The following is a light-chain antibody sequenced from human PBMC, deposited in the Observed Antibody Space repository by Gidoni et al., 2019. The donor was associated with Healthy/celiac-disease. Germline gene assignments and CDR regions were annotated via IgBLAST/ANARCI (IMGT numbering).Light chain of an antibody. CDR1: KLGDKY. CDR3: QAWDSSTVV. CDR2: QDS. Sequence: SYELTQPPSVSVSPGQTASITGPGDKLGDKYACWYQQKPGQSPVLVIYQDSKRPSGIPERFSGSNSGNTATLTISGTQAMDEADYYCQAWDSSTVVFGGGTKLTAL. V-gene: IGLV3-1*01. J-gene: IGLJ2*01.